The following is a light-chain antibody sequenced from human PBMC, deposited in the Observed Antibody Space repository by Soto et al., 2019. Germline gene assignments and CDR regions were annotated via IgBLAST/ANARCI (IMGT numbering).Light chain of an antibody. CDR3: QKFNTTPLT. J-gene: IGKJ5*01. V-gene: IGKV1-27*01. CDR1: QGISVY. Sequence: DIQMTQSPSSLSASVGDRVTITCRASQGISVYLAWYQQKPGKVPKLLIYSASTLQSGVSSRFSGSGSGTDFPLTISLLQHEDVATYYCQKFNTTPLTFGQGTRLEIK. CDR2: SAS.